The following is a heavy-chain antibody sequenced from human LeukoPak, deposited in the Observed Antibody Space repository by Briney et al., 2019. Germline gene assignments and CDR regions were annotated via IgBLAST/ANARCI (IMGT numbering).Heavy chain of an antibody. D-gene: IGHD1-1*01. J-gene: IGHJ4*02. CDR3: AKDQLERRKLYYFDY. Sequence: GRSLRFSCAASGFTFSSYGMHGVRQAPGKGLEWVAVISYDGSNKYYADSVKGRFTMSRDNSKNTLYLQMNSLRAEDTAVYYCAKDQLERRKLYYFDYWGQGTLVTVSS. V-gene: IGHV3-30*18. CDR1: GFTFSSYG. CDR2: ISYDGSNK.